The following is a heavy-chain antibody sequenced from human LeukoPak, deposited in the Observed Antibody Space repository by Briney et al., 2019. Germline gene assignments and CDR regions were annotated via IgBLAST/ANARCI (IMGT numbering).Heavy chain of an antibody. Sequence: PSETLPLTCAVYGGSLSGYYWSWIRQPPGKGLEWIGEINHSGSTNYNPSLKSRVTISVDTSKNQFSLKLSSVTAADTAVYYCARETYYYGSGSSGINWFDPWGQGTLVTVSS. CDR1: GGSLSGYY. J-gene: IGHJ5*02. V-gene: IGHV4-34*01. CDR2: INHSGST. CDR3: ARETYYYGSGSSGINWFDP. D-gene: IGHD3-10*01.